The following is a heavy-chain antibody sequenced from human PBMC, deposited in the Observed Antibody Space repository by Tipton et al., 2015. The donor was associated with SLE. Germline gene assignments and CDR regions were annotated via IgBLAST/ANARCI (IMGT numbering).Heavy chain of an antibody. D-gene: IGHD4-23*01. CDR2: INHSGST. V-gene: IGHV4-34*01. CDR3: ARAPFRTVAGAFDI. Sequence: TLSLTCAVYGWSFSGYYWSWIRQPPGKGLEWIGEINHSGSTNYTPSLKSRVTISVDTSKNQFSLKLSSVTAADAAVYYCARAPFRTVAGAFDIWGQGTMVTVSS. CDR1: GWSFSGYY. J-gene: IGHJ3*02.